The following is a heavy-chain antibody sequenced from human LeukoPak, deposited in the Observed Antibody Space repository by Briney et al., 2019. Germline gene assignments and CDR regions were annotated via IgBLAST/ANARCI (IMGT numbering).Heavy chain of an antibody. V-gene: IGHV1-18*01. D-gene: IGHD6-19*01. CDR2: ISAYNGNT. CDR3: ARGAPWYGAVAGKGDY. Sequence: WASVKVSCKASGYTFTSYGISWVRQAPGQGLEWMGWISAYNGNTNYAQKLQGRVTMTTDTSTSTAYMELRSLRSDDTAVYYCARGAPWYGAVAGKGDYWGQGTLVTVSS. CDR1: GYTFTSYG. J-gene: IGHJ4*02.